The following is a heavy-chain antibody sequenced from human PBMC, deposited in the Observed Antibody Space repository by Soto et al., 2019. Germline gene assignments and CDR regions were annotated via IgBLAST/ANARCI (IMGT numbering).Heavy chain of an antibody. CDR1: EFTFRTYN. CDR2: ISSRSSYI. Sequence: EVQLVESGGGLVKPGGSLRLSCEASEFTFRTYNMNWVRQAPGKGLEWVSSISSRSSYIHYADSVKGRFTISRDNAKNSLYFQMNSLRAEDTGVYYCARGTTAGANAIDFWGQGTLVTVSS. J-gene: IGHJ4*02. CDR3: ARGTTAGANAIDF. V-gene: IGHV3-21*01. D-gene: IGHD2-2*01.